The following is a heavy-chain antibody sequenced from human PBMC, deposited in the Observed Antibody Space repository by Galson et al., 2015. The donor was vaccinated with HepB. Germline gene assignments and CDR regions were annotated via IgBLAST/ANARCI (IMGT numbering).Heavy chain of an antibody. J-gene: IGHJ5*02. CDR3: ARAVRSGYDFSPAHTITMIGEGWFDP. Sequence: SLRLSCAASGFTFDDYAMHWVRQAPGKGLEWVSGISWNSGSIGYADSVKGRFTISRDNAKNSLYLQMNSLRAEDTALYYCARAVRSGYDFSPAHTITMIGEGWFDPWGQGTLVTVSS. V-gene: IGHV3-9*01. CDR2: ISWNSGSI. CDR1: GFTFDDYA. D-gene: IGHD3-22*01.